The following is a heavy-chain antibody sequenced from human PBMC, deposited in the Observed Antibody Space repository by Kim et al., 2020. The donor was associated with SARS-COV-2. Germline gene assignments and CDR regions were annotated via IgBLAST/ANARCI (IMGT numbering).Heavy chain of an antibody. Sequence: SETLSLTCAVYGGSFSGYYWSWIRQPPGKGLEWIGEINHSGSTNYNPSLKSRVTISVDTSKNQFSLKLSSVTAADTAVYYCARGYRGNYYYYYGMDVWGQGTTVTVSS. CDR2: INHSGST. CDR3: ARGYRGNYYYYYGMDV. V-gene: IGHV4-34*01. J-gene: IGHJ6*02. CDR1: GGSFSGYY. D-gene: IGHD1-1*01.